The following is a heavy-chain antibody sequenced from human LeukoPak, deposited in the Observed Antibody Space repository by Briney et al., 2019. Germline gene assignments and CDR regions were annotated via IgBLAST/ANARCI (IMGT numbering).Heavy chain of an antibody. CDR2: IYYSGST. CDR3: ARSYYYDSSGYTFDY. CDR1: GGSISSYY. V-gene: IGHV4-59*08. J-gene: IGHJ4*02. Sequence: PSGTLSLTCTVSGGSISSYYWSWIRQPPGKGLEWIGYIYYSGSTNYNPSLKSRVTISVDTSKNQFSLKLSSVTAADTAVYYCARSYYYDSSGYTFDYWGQGTLVTVSS. D-gene: IGHD3-22*01.